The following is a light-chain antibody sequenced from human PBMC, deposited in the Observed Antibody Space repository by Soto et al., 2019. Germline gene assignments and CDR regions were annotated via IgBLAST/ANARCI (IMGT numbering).Light chain of an antibody. CDR1: KSTSSC. J-gene: IGKJ4*01. CDR2: DXA. Sequence: DIQKFQSLSSLSSDGXNPVTIRFLASKSTSSCLNXXQQXXGXAPHXXXVDXASLQRGGPSRFSGSGSATDFSLTISSLQPDDFASYYFQQSYSTPRTFGGGTKVDIK. V-gene: IGKV1-39*01. CDR3: QQSYSTPRT.